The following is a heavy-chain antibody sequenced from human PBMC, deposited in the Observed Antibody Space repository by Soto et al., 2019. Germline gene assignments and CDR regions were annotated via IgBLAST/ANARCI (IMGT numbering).Heavy chain of an antibody. V-gene: IGHV4-34*01. CDR3: AREYQLPFDY. D-gene: IGHD2-2*01. Sequence: SETLSLTCAVYGGSFSGYYWSWIRQPPGKGLEWIGEINHSGSTNYNPSLKSRVTISVDTSKNQFSLKLSSVTAADTAVYYCAREYQLPFDYWGQGTLVTVS. CDR2: INHSGST. J-gene: IGHJ4*02. CDR1: GGSFSGYY.